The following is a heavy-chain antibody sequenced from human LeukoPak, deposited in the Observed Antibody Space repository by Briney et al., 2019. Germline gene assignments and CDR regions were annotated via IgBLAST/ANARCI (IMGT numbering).Heavy chain of an antibody. CDR3: ARDATVTNFDY. V-gene: IGHV1-18*04. D-gene: IGHD4-17*01. J-gene: IGHJ4*02. CDR1: GYTFTIDG. Sequence: ASVSVSFKASGYTFTIDGISWVRQAPGQGVEWMGWISAYNGNTNYAQKLQGRVTMTTDTSTSTAYMELRSLRSDDTAVYYCARDATVTNFDYWGQGTLVTVSS. CDR2: ISAYNGNT.